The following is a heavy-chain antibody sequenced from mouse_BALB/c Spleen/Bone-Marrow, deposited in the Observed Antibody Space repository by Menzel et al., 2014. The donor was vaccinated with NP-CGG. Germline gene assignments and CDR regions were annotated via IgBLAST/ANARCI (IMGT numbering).Heavy chain of an antibody. Sequence: EVKLMESGPGLVKPSQTVSLTCTVTGISITTGNYRWSWIRQFPENKLEWIGYIYYSCTITYNPSLTSRTTITRDTSKNQFFLEMNSLTAEDTATYYCARFYGNYFDYWGQGTTLTVSS. CDR1: GISITTGNYR. V-gene: IGHV3-5*02. CDR2: IYYSCTI. CDR3: ARFYGNYFDY. D-gene: IGHD2-1*01. J-gene: IGHJ2*01.